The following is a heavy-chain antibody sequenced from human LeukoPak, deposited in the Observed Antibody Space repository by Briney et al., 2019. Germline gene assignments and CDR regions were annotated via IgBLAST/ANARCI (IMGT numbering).Heavy chain of an antibody. Sequence: GGSLRLSCAASGFTFSSYAMSWVRQAPGKRLEWVSAISGSGGSTYYADSVKGRFTISRDNSKNTLYLQMNSLRAEDTAVYYCARREMATRVLDYWGQGTLVTVSS. CDR1: GFTFSSYA. CDR3: ARREMATRVLDY. J-gene: IGHJ4*02. CDR2: ISGSGGST. V-gene: IGHV3-23*01. D-gene: IGHD5-24*01.